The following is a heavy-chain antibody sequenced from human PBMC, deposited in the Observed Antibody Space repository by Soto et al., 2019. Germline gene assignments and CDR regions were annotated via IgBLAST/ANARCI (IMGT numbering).Heavy chain of an antibody. D-gene: IGHD1-26*01. J-gene: IGHJ6*02. V-gene: IGHV3-30*18. CDR2: ISYDGNNT. CDR3: AKGAGDRLSLGMDV. CDR1: GFSISDYG. Sequence: GGSLRLSCAASGFSISDYGMEWVRQAPGKGLEWVALISYDGNNTYYADSVKGRFTISRDNSKDTLFLQMTGLRAEDTAVYYCAKGAGDRLSLGMDVWGQGTTVTVSS.